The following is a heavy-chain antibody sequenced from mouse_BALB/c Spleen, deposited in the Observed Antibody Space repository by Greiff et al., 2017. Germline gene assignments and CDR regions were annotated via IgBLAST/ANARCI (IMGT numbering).Heavy chain of an antibody. CDR2: IRSKSNNYAT. D-gene: IGHD1-1*01. J-gene: IGHJ4*01. CDR3: VRGAFTTVVADYAMDY. V-gene: IGHV10-1*02. CDR1: GFTFNTYA. Sequence: DVKLVESGGGLVQPKGSLKLSCAASGFTFNTYAMNWVRQAPGKGLEWVARIRSKSNNYATYYADSVKDRFTISRDDSQSMLYLQMNNLKTEDTAMYYCVRGAFTTVVADYAMDYWGQGTSVTVSS.